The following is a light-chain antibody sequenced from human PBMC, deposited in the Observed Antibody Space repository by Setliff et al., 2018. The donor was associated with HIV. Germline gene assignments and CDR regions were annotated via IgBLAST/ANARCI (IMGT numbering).Light chain of an antibody. CDR1: SSDVGGYNY. V-gene: IGLV2-14*01. Sequence: QSALPQPASVSGSPGQSITISCTGTSSDVGGYNYVSWYQQYPGKAPKLMISEVRNRASGVSSRFSGSKSGNTASLTIPGLQTEDEGDYYCSSYTGSTLYVFGTGTKVTVL. J-gene: IGLJ1*01. CDR2: EVR. CDR3: SSYTGSTLYV.